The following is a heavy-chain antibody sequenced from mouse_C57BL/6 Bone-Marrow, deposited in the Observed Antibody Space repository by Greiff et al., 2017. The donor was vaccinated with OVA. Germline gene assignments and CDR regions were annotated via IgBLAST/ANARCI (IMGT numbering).Heavy chain of an antibody. CDR2: INPYNGGT. Sequence: EVQLQQSGPVLVKPGASVKMSCKASGYTFTDYYMNWVKQSHGKSLEWIGVINPYNGGTSYNQKFKGKATLTVDKSSSTAYMELNSLTSEDSAVYYCARRNITTVVPKLGRDYAMDDWGQGTSVTVSS. V-gene: IGHV1-19*01. CDR3: ARRNITTVVPKLGRDYAMDD. D-gene: IGHD1-1*01. CDR1: GYTFTDYY. J-gene: IGHJ4*01.